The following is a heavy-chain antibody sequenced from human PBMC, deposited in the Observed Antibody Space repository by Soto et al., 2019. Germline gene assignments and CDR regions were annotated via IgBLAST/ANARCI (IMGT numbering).Heavy chain of an antibody. D-gene: IGHD1-26*01. V-gene: IGHV3-30*03. Sequence: QVQLVESGGGVVQPGRSLRLSCAASGFTFSSYGMHWVRQAPGKGLEWVAVISYDGSNKYYADSVKGRFTISRDNSKKTLYLQMNSLRAEDTAVYYCARIAYSVIYLADFDYWVQGTLVTVSS. CDR2: ISYDGSNK. CDR1: GFTFSSYG. CDR3: ARIAYSVIYLADFDY. J-gene: IGHJ4*02.